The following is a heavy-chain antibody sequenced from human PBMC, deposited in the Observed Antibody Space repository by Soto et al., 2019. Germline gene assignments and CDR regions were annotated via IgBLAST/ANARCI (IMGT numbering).Heavy chain of an antibody. V-gene: IGHV4-31*03. CDR1: GGSLTSGVSY. J-gene: IGHJ2*01. CDR2: IYYTGSS. CDR3: ARASGGYWYFDL. Sequence: SETLSLTCNVSGGSLTSGVSYWSWIRQHPGKGLEWIGYIYYTGSSYYHPSLKSRLTISLDMSKNQFFLNLKSVTAADTAVYYCARASGGYWYFDLWGRGTLVTVSS.